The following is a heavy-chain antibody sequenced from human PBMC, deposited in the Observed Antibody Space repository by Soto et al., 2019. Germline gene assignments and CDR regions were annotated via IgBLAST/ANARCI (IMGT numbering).Heavy chain of an antibody. CDR3: ASKTAPNRYYYYAMDV. CDR2: IIPIFETT. CDR1: GGTFSSYT. V-gene: IGHV1-69*12. Sequence: QVQLMQSGAEVKKPGSSVKVSCKASGGTFSSYTFSWVRQAPGHGLEWMGGIIPIFETTIYAQKSQGRATKTAAESTNKAYLELNSLMSEDTAVYYCASKTAPNRYYYYAMDVWGQGTTVTVSS. D-gene: IGHD2-2*01. J-gene: IGHJ6*02.